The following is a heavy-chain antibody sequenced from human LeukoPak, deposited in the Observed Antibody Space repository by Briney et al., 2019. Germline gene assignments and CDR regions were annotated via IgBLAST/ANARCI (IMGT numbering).Heavy chain of an antibody. CDR2: INSNSGGT. CDR1: GYTLTGYY. J-gene: IGHJ3*02. CDR3: ARAKGGGHYTFDI. V-gene: IGHV1-2*02. D-gene: IGHD3-16*01. Sequence: ASVKVSCKASGYTLTGYYMYWVRQAPGQGLEWMGWINSNSGGTNYAQNFQGRVTMTRDTSISTAYMELTRLRSDDTAVYYCARAKGGGHYTFDIWGQGTMVTVSS.